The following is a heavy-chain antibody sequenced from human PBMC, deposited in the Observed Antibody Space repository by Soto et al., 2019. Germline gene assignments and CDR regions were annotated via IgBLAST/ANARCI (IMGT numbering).Heavy chain of an antibody. CDR2: IWYDGSNK. CDR1: GFTFSSYG. V-gene: IGHV3-33*01. CDR3: ARDRWECGYSYGYGDY. Sequence: QVQLVESGGGVVQPGRSLRLSCAASGFTFSSYGMHWVRQAPGKGLEWVAVIWYDGSNKYYADSVKGRFTISRDNSKNTLYLQMNSLRAEDTAVYYCARDRWECGYSYGYGDYWGQGTLVTVSS. J-gene: IGHJ4*02. D-gene: IGHD5-18*01.